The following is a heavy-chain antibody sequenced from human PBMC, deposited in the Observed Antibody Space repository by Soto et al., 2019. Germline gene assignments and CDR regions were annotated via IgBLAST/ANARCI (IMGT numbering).Heavy chain of an antibody. D-gene: IGHD6-13*01. J-gene: IGHJ5*02. V-gene: IGHV1-69*13. CDR2: IIPIFGTA. Sequence: GPQLKVSCKASGGTFSSYAISWVRQAPGQGLEWMGGIIPIFGTANYAQKFQGRVTITADESTSTAYMELSSLRSEDTAVYYCAREDSSSWYVGWFDPWGQGTLVTVSS. CDR3: AREDSSSWYVGWFDP. CDR1: GGTFSSYA.